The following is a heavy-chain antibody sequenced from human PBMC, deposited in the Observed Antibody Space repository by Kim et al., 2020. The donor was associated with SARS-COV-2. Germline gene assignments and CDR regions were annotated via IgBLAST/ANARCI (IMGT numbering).Heavy chain of an antibody. CDR1: GFTFNDYW. CDR3: VRSIDY. Sequence: GGSLRLSCAASGFTFNDYWMSCVRQLPGKGLEWVANINEDGSGKYYMDSVKGRITISRDNAKNSLFLQMNNLRAEDTAVYYCVRSIDYWGQGTLVTVSS. J-gene: IGHJ4*02. V-gene: IGHV3-7*01. CDR2: INEDGSGK.